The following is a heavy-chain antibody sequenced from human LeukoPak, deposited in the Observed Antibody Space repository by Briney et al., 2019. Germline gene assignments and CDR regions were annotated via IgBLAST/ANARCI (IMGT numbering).Heavy chain of an antibody. V-gene: IGHV4-59*01. CDR2: IYYSGST. CDR3: ARVPDSNYPYYFDY. CDR1: GGSISSYY. Sequence: SETLSLTCTVSGGSISSYYWSWIRQPPGKGLEWIGYIYYSGSTNHNPSLKSRVTISVDTSKNQFSLKLSSLTAADTAVYYCARVPDSNYPYYFDYWGQGTPVTVSS. D-gene: IGHD4-11*01. J-gene: IGHJ4*02.